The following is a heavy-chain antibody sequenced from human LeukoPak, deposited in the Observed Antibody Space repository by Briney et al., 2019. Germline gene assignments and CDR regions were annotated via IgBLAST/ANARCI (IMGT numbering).Heavy chain of an antibody. CDR1: GFTFSSYA. D-gene: IGHD5-24*01. V-gene: IGHV3-23*01. Sequence: GGSLRVSCAASGFTFSSYAMSWVRQAPGKGLEWVSAISGSGGSTYYADSVKGRFTISRDNSKNTLYLQMNSLRAEDTAVYYCAKVPEMATIRYFDLWGRGTLVTVSS. CDR2: ISGSGGST. J-gene: IGHJ2*01. CDR3: AKVPEMATIRYFDL.